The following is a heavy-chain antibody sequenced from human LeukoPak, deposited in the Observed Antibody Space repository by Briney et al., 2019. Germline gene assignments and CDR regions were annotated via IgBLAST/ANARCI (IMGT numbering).Heavy chain of an antibody. Sequence: AGGSLRLSCAASGFTFSSYWMSWVRQAPGKGLEWVAVISYDGSNKYYADSVKGRFTISRDNSKNTLYLQMNSLRAEDTAVYYCVGYGSGSYYNYYMDVWGKGTTVTVSS. CDR1: GFTFSSYW. D-gene: IGHD3-10*01. V-gene: IGHV3-30*03. J-gene: IGHJ6*03. CDR2: ISYDGSNK. CDR3: VGYGSGSYYNYYMDV.